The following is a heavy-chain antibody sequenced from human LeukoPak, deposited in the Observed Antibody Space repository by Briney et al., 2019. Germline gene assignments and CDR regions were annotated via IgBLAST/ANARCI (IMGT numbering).Heavy chain of an antibody. V-gene: IGHV3-74*01. CDR1: GFTFSTYW. D-gene: IGHD4-17*01. CDR2: INTDGSST. Sequence: PGGSLRLSYAASGFTFSTYWMQWVRQAPGKGLVWISRINTDGSSTSYADAVKGRFTISRDNAKNKLYLQMNRLRAEDTAVYYCARADYGDCRWGQGTLVTVSS. CDR3: ARADYGDCR. J-gene: IGHJ4*02.